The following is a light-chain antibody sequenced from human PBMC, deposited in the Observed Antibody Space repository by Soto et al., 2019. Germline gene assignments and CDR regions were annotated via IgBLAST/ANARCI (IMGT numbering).Light chain of an antibody. CDR3: SSYTSSSILGWV. CDR1: CSDVGDYNF. V-gene: IGLV2-14*01. J-gene: IGLJ3*02. CDR2: EVS. Sequence: QSALTQPASVSGSPGQSITISCTGTCSDVGDYNFVSWYQQHPGKAPKLMIYEVSNRPSGVSNRFSGSKSGNTASLTISGLQTEDEADYYCSSYTSSSILGWVFGGGTKLTVL.